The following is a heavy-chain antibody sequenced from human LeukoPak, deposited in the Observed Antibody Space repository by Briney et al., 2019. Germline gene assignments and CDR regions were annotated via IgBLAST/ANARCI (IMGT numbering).Heavy chain of an antibody. D-gene: IGHD5-18*01. Sequence: ASVQVSCKTPGYTFTRYGVRWVQQAPGQRLEWMGWISTYNYNTNYAQKFRGRVTMTRDTSTSRVYMELRILRSEDTAIYSCARQVDTTMSLPDYWGQGTLVTVSS. CDR3: ARQVDTTMSLPDY. J-gene: IGHJ4*02. CDR2: ISTYNYNT. CDR1: GYTFTRYG. V-gene: IGHV1-18*01.